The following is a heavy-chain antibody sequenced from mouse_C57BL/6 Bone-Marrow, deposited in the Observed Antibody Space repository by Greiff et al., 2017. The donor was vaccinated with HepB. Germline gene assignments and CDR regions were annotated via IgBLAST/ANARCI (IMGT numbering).Heavy chain of an antibody. J-gene: IGHJ4*01. CDR3: AREGLRNAMDY. CDR1: GYSFTGYY. CDR2: INPSTGGT. D-gene: IGHD2-4*01. Sequence: VQLQQSGPELVKPGASVKISCKASGYSFTGYYMNWVKQSPEKSLEWIGEINPSTGGTTYNQKFKAKATLTVDKSSSTAYMQLKSLTSEDSAVYYCAREGLRNAMDYWGQGTSVTVSS. V-gene: IGHV1-42*01.